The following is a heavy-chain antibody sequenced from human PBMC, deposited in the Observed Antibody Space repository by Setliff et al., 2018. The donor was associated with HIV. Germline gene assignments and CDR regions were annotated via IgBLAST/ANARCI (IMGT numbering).Heavy chain of an antibody. D-gene: IGHD3-16*02. V-gene: IGHV4-31*03. Sequence: SETLSLTCTVSGGSIISSDFYWRWIRQHPGKALEWIGDIHHSGSTFYNPSLQSRLTISIDTSKSQFSLRLGSVTAADTAVYYCASGRVRQSRKFGGVIVLPPFDYWGQGTLVTVSS. CDR3: ASGRVRQSRKFGGVIVLPPFDY. J-gene: IGHJ4*02. CDR1: GGSIISSDFY. CDR2: IHHSGST.